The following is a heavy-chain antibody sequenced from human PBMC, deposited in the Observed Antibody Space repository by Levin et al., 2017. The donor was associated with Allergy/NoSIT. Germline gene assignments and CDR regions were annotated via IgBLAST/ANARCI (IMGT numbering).Heavy chain of an antibody. J-gene: IGHJ3*02. Sequence: SETLSLTCTVSGGSVSSGSYYWSWIRQPPGKGLEWIGYIYYSGSTNYNPSLKSRVTISVDTSKNQFSLKLSSVTAADTAVYYCARAIIVGATGGRVGVSFDIWGQGTMVTVSS. CDR2: IYYSGST. CDR1: GGSVSSGSYY. V-gene: IGHV4-61*01. CDR3: ARAIIVGATGGRVGVSFDI. D-gene: IGHD1-26*01.